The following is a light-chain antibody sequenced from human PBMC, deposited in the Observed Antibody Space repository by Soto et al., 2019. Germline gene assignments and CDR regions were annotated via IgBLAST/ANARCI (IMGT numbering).Light chain of an antibody. CDR1: SSDVGSYNL. CDR3: CSYAGRTTL. Sequence: QSALTQPASVSGSPGQSITISCTGTSSDVGSYNLVSWYQQLPANVPKLIIYEVSKRPSGVSNRFSGSESGNTASLPISGLQAEAEADYYCCSYAGRTTLFGTGTKLTVL. CDR2: EVS. V-gene: IGLV2-23*02. J-gene: IGLJ1*01.